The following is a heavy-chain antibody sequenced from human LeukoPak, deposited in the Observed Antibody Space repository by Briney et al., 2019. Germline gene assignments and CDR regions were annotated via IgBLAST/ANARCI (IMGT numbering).Heavy chain of an antibody. CDR3: AKDSSLAAADY. J-gene: IGHJ4*02. Sequence: GGSLRLSCAASGFTFDDYAMHWVRQAPGKGLEWVSLISGDGGSTYYADSVKGRFTISRDNSKNTLYLQMNSLRAEDTAVYYCAKDSSLAAADYWGQGTLVTVSS. V-gene: IGHV3-43*02. CDR1: GFTFDDYA. CDR2: ISGDGGST. D-gene: IGHD6-13*01.